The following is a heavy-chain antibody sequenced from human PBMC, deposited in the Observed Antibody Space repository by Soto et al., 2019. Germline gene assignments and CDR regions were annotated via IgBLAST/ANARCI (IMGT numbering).Heavy chain of an antibody. D-gene: IGHD1-26*01. V-gene: IGHV1-2*02. CDR2: INPNSGDT. CDR1: GYTFTGYY. CDR3: AQEGALVGLPAPDSVDNAMDA. Sequence: ASVKVSCKASGYTFTGYYVHWVRQAPGQGLEWMGWINPNSGDTYLAQRFQGRVTMNRDTSIGTAYMELRGLTSDDTAEYYCAQEGALVGLPAPDSVDNAMDARGQGTRV. J-gene: IGHJ6*02.